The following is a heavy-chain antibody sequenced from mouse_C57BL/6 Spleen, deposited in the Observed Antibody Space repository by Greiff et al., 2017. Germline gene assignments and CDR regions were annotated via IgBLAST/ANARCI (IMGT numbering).Heavy chain of an antibody. CDR1: GYTFTDHT. D-gene: IGHD2-1*01. V-gene: IGHV1-78*01. Sequence: VQLQQSDAELVQPGASVKISCKVSGYTFTDHTIHWMKQRPEQGLEWIGYIYPRDGSTKDNEKFKGKATLTADKSSSTAYMQLNSLTSEDSAVDFCARIYYGNWWDYWGQGTTLTVSS. CDR2: IYPRDGST. CDR3: ARIYYGNWWDY. J-gene: IGHJ2*01.